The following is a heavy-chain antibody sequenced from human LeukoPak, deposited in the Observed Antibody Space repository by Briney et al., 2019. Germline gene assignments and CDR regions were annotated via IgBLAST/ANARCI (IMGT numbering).Heavy chain of an antibody. Sequence: AGSLTLSCAASGFTVSSNYLSWVRQPPGEGLQWVSVISGSGITTYYERPVKGRFTISRDNSKTTLYLQMNNLRAEDTAIYFCAKTRLYSSSSRGYFDDWGQGTLVTASS. CDR2: ISGSGITT. CDR3: AKTRLYSSSSRGYFDD. D-gene: IGHD6-6*01. J-gene: IGHJ4*02. CDR1: GFTVSSNY. V-gene: IGHV3-23*01.